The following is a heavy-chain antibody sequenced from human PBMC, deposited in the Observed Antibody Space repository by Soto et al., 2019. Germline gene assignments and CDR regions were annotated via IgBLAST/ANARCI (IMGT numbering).Heavy chain of an antibody. CDR3: ARARVLEDSGETFYYYGMDV. CDR1: GGTFSIYA. J-gene: IGHJ6*02. D-gene: IGHD3-3*01. V-gene: IGHV1-69*13. CDR2: IIPIFGTA. Sequence: SVKVSCKASGGTFSIYAISCVLQSALQWREGMGGIIPIFGTANYAQKFQGRVTITADESTSTAYMELSSLRSEDTAVYYCARARVLEDSGETFYYYGMDVWGQGTTVTVPS.